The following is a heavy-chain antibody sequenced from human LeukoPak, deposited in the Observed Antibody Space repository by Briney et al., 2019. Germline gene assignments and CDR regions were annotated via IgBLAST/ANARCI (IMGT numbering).Heavy chain of an antibody. CDR2: IKQDGSEK. J-gene: IGHJ3*02. Sequence: GGSLRLSCAASGFTFSSYSMNWVRQAPGKGLEWVANIKQDGSEKYYVDSVKGRFTISRDNAKNSLYLQMNSLRAEDTAVYYCARQRMVYAIVDAFDIWGQGTMVTVSS. D-gene: IGHD2-8*01. CDR3: ARQRMVYAIVDAFDI. V-gene: IGHV3-7*01. CDR1: GFTFSSYS.